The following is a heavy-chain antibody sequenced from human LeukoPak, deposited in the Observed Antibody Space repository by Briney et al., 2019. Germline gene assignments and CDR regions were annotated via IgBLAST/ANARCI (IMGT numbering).Heavy chain of an antibody. Sequence: SETLSLACTVSGGSISSYYWSWVRQPAGKGLEWIGRISSSGSTNYNPSLKSRVTISVDTSKNQFSLKLSSVTAADTAVYFCARGPYSYDSSGAFDIWGQGTMVTVSS. CDR1: GGSISSYY. V-gene: IGHV4-4*07. CDR2: ISSSGST. J-gene: IGHJ3*02. D-gene: IGHD3-22*01. CDR3: ARGPYSYDSSGAFDI.